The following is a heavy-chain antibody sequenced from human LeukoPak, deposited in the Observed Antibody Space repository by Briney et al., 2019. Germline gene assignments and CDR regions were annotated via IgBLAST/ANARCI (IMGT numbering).Heavy chain of an antibody. J-gene: IGHJ6*03. D-gene: IGHD2-15*01. Sequence: SETLSLTCTVSGGSISSYYWSWIRQPAGKGLEWIGRIYTSGSTNYNPSLKSRVTISVDTSKNQFSLRLSSVTAADTAVYYCARGIVVVAQLGFYFYYMDVWGKGTTVTISS. CDR2: IYTSGST. CDR3: ARGIVVVAQLGFYFYYMDV. V-gene: IGHV4-4*07. CDR1: GGSISSYY.